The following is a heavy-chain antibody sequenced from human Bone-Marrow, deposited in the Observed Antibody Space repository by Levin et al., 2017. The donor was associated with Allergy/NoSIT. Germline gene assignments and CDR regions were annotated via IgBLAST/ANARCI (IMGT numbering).Heavy chain of an antibody. CDR2: INHSGST. D-gene: IGHD3-22*01. CDR1: GGSFSGYY. V-gene: IGHV4-34*01. J-gene: IGHJ6*02. Sequence: SETLSLTCAVYGGSFSGYYWSWIRQPPGKGLEWIGEINHSGSTNYNPSLKSRVTISVDTSKNQFSLKLSSVTAADTAVYYCARASVVVVVISPHLMSRDRTSSMDVWGQGTTVTVSS. CDR3: ARASVVVVVISPHLMSRDRTSSMDV.